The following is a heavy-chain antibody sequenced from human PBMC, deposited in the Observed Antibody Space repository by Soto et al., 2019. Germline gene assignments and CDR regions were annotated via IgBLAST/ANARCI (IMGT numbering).Heavy chain of an antibody. CDR1: GGSVSNSY. J-gene: IGHJ4*02. CDR3: ARGRSHEWELLVQYFDY. V-gene: IGHV4-59*02. D-gene: IGHD1-26*01. CDR2: VYYSGST. Sequence: SETLSLTCTVSGGSVSNSYWGWIRQPPGKGLEWVAYVYYSGSTNYNPSLGSRVTISVDKSKNQFSLKMTSVTGADTAVYYCARGRSHEWELLVQYFDYWGQGTLVTVS.